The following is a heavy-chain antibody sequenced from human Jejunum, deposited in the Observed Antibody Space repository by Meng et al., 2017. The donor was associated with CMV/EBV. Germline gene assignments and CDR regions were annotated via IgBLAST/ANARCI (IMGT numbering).Heavy chain of an antibody. CDR1: GFSCPDAW. Sequence: QVVESGVGLRKPGGSLMLSCAVSGFSCPDAWMSWVRQAPGKGLEWVGRIKAKSDGGTTEYPAPVKGRFTISRDDSKNTLFLQMNSLKTEDTAVYYCTTGRAHWGQGTLVTVSS. CDR2: IKAKSDGGTT. J-gene: IGHJ4*02. V-gene: IGHV3-15*01. CDR3: TTGRAH.